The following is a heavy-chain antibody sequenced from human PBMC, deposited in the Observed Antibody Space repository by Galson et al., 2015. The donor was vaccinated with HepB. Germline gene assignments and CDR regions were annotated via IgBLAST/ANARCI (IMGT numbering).Heavy chain of an antibody. CDR3: ARDPYREDPRSGAFDI. CDR2: INPSGGST. CDR1: GYTFTSYH. D-gene: IGHD3-16*02. J-gene: IGHJ3*02. V-gene: IGHV1-46*01. Sequence: SVKVSCKASGYTFTSYHMHWVRQAPGQGLEWMGIINPSGGSTSYAQKFQGRVTMTRDTSTSTVYMELSSLRSEDTAVYYCARDPYREDPRSGAFDIWGQGTMVTVSS.